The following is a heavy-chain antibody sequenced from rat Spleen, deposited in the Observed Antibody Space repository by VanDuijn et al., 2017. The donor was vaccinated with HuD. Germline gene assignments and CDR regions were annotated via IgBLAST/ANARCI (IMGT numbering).Heavy chain of an antibody. D-gene: IGHD1-11*01. CDR2: LWSGGTT. CDR3: VREVIVSRYFDF. V-gene: IGHV2-45*01. J-gene: IGHJ1*01. CDR1: GFSLTKYN. Sequence: QVQLKESGPGLVQSSETLSLTCTVSGFSLTKYNVHWVRQPPGQGLEWMGLLWSGGTTDYNSPLKSRLSISRDTSKNQVFLKMNSLQDEDTATYYCVREVIVSRYFDFWGPGAVVTVSS.